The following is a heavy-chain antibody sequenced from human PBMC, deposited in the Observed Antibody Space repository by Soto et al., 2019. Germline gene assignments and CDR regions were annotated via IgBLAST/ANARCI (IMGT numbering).Heavy chain of an antibody. J-gene: IGHJ4*02. CDR3: ARDPEGTYDFDY. CDR1: GFTFSTYG. Sequence: EVQLVESGGGLVPPGGSLRLSCAASGFTFSTYGMNWARQAPGRGLEWVTHINSGSGTKSYSDSVKGRFTVSRDDAKNSLYLQMNSLTADDKAIYYGARDPEGTYDFDYWGQGTLVTVSS. V-gene: IGHV3-48*04. CDR2: INSGSGTK.